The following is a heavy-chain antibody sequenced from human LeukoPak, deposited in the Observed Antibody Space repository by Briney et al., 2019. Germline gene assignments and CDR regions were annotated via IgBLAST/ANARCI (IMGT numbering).Heavy chain of an antibody. Sequence: SETLSLTCTVSGGSISSYYWSWLRQPPGKGLEWVGYIYYSGSTNYNPSLKSRVTISVDTSKNQFSLKLRSVTAADTAVYYCAREGKCSGGSCYSFDYWGQGTLVTVSS. CDR1: GGSISSYY. CDR3: AREGKCSGGSCYSFDY. D-gene: IGHD2-15*01. J-gene: IGHJ4*02. CDR2: IYYSGST. V-gene: IGHV4-59*01.